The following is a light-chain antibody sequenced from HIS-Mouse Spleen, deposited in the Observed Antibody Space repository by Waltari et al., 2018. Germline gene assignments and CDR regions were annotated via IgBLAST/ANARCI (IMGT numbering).Light chain of an antibody. CDR2: NVR. Sequence: QSALTQPASVSGSPGQSITISCTGTSSDVGGYHYVSWYQQHPGKAPKLMIYNVRNRPSGVSNRFSGSKSGNTASLTISGLQAEDEADYYCSSYTSSSFNVVFGGGTKLTVL. J-gene: IGLJ2*01. CDR1: SSDVGGYHY. CDR3: SSYTSSSFNVV. V-gene: IGLV2-14*03.